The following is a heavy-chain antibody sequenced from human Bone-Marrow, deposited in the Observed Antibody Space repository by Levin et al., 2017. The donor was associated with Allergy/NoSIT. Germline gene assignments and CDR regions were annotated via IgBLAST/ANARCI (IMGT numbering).Heavy chain of an antibody. J-gene: IGHJ4*02. CDR3: ARQRRDVTGASDY. Sequence: GESLKISCKGSAYNFPTYWIAWVRQMPGKGLDWIGIIYPGDSETTYSPSFQGLVTISADTSINTAYLQWSSLTASDTAMYYCARQRRDVTGASDYWGQGTLVTVSS. CDR1: AYNFPTYW. D-gene: IGHD7-27*01. CDR2: IYPGDSET. V-gene: IGHV5-51*01.